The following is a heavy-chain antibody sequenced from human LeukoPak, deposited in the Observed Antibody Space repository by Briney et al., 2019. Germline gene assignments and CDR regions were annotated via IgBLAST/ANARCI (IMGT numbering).Heavy chain of an antibody. J-gene: IGHJ4*02. CDR1: GFTFGDYA. CDR2: IRSKAYGGTT. CDR3: TRRDSSGWYGTPFDY. D-gene: IGHD6-19*01. V-gene: IGHV3-49*03. Sequence: GGSLRLSCTASGFTFGDYAMSWFRQAPGKGLEWVGFIRSKAYGGTTEYAASVKGRFTISRDDSKSIAYLQMNSLKTEDTAVYYCTRRDSSGWYGTPFDYWGQGTLVTVSS.